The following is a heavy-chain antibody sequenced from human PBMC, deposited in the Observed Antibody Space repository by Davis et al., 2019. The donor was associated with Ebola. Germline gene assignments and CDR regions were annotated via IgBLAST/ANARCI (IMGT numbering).Heavy chain of an antibody. V-gene: IGHV4-34*01. CDR3: ASFYCGGDCYSGNVDY. J-gene: IGHJ4*02. CDR1: GGSFSGYY. D-gene: IGHD2-21*02. Sequence: PSETLSLTCAVYGGSFSGYYWSWIRQPPGKGLEWIGEINHSGSTNYNPSLKSRVTISVDTSKKQFSLKLSSVSAADTAVYYCASFYCGGDCYSGNVDYWGQGTLVIVSS. CDR2: INHSGST.